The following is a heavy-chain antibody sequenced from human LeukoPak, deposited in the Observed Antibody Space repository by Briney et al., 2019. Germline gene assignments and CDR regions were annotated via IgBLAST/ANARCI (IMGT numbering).Heavy chain of an antibody. J-gene: IGHJ4*02. V-gene: IGHV3-33*01. CDR3: AREGDDSSGYNLDQ. CDR2: IWYDGSNK. CDR1: GVTFSNYG. D-gene: IGHD3-22*01. Sequence: PGGSLRLSCAASGVTFSNYGMHWGRQAPGKGLEWVAVIWYDGSNKYYADSVKGRFTISRDNSKNTLYLQMNSLRAEDTAVYYCAREGDDSSGYNLDQWGQGTLVTVSS.